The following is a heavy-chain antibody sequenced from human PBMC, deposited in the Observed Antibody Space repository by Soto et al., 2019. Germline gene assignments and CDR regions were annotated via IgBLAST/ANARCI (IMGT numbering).Heavy chain of an antibody. V-gene: IGHV1-18*01. CDR1: GYTFTTYG. CDR2: ISTYNGNT. D-gene: IGHD2-2*01. Sequence: QVKLVQSGAEVKKPGASVKVSCKASGYTFTTYGITWVRQAPGQGLEWMGWISTYNGNTTYPQNLQGRVTMTTDTSTSTAYMELRSLRSDDTAVYYCARERYCISSGCSLPRWGQGTLVTVSS. J-gene: IGHJ4*02. CDR3: ARERYCISSGCSLPR.